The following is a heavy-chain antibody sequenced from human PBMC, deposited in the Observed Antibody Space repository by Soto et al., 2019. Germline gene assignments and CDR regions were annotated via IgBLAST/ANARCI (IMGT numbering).Heavy chain of an antibody. Sequence: QVQLVQSGAQVKKPGASVKVSCKASGYTFDNYALHWVRQAPGRRLEWMGWIHAGNGYTKYSQSCQGRVTITRDTSASTVHMDLSRLRSENTAVDYCARVRYIGYDFLLAFEIWGQGTMVTISP. D-gene: IGHD5-12*01. CDR3: ARVRYIGYDFLLAFEI. J-gene: IGHJ3*02. V-gene: IGHV1-3*01. CDR1: GYTFDNYA. CDR2: IHAGNGYT.